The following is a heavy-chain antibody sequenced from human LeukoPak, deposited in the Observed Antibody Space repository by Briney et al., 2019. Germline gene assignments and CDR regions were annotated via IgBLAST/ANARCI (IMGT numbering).Heavy chain of an antibody. D-gene: IGHD2-2*01. J-gene: IGHJ6*02. V-gene: IGHV4-34*01. CDR2: INHSGST. Sequence: RTSETLSLTCAVYGGSFSGYYWSWIRQPPGKGLEWIGEINHSGSTNYNPSLKSRVTISVDTSKNQFSLKLSSVTAADTAVYYCARLPGVVVPAATPVGGGRYYYYGMDVWGQGTTVTVSS. CDR3: ARLPGVVVPAATPVGGGRYYYYGMDV. CDR1: GGSFSGYY.